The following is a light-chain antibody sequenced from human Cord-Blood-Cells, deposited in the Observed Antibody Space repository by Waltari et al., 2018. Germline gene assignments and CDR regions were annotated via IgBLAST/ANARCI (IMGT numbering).Light chain of an antibody. CDR2: AAS. CDR1: QSISSY. Sequence: DIQMTQSPSSLSASVGDRFTLTCRASQSISSYLNWYQQKPGKAPKLLIYAASSLQSGVPSRFSGSGSVTDFTCTICSLQPEEFATYYCQQSYSTPWTFVQGTKVEIK. CDR3: QQSYSTPWT. J-gene: IGKJ1*01. V-gene: IGKV1-39*01.